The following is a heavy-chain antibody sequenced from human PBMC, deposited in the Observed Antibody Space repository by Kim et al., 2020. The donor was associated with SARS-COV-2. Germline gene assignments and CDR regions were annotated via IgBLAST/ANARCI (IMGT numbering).Heavy chain of an antibody. CDR2: MIPTLGIA. CDR3: ARVGRTISDYDY. J-gene: IGHJ4*02. Sequence: ASVKVSCKASGYTFTSYALNWVRQATGQGLEWMGWMIPTLGIAGYAQKFQGRVTITMDPSITTAYMELSSLRSEDTAVYYCARVGRTISDYDYCGQWTLV. CDR1: GYTFTSYA. D-gene: IGHD3-9*01. V-gene: IGHV1-8*01.